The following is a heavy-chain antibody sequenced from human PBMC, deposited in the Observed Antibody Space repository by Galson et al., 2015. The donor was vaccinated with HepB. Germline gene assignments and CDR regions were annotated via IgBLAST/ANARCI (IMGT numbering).Heavy chain of an antibody. CDR1: GFTFSSYA. D-gene: IGHD3/OR15-3a*01. Sequence: SLRLSCAASGFTFSSYAMHWVRQAPGKGLEWVAVISYDGSNKYYADSVKGRFTISRDNSKNTLYLQMNSLRAEDTAVYYCARDLALRLGWSSWYYYYGMDVWGQGTTVTVSS. V-gene: IGHV3-30-3*01. J-gene: IGHJ6*02. CDR3: ARDLALRLGWSSWYYYYGMDV. CDR2: ISYDGSNK.